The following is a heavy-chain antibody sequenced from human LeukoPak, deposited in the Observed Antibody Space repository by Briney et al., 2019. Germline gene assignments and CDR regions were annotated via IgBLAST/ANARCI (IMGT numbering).Heavy chain of an antibody. CDR2: ISGGGGRT. CDR1: GFTFSDYY. D-gene: IGHD4/OR15-4a*01. V-gene: IGHV3-23*01. CDR3: AKETQVLSGFDP. Sequence: GGSLRLSCAASGFTFSDYYMSWVRQAPGKGLEWVSAISGGGGRTNYADSVKGRFTISRDNSKNTLYLQMNSLRAEDTAVYYCAKETQVLSGFDPWGQGTLVTVSS. J-gene: IGHJ5*02.